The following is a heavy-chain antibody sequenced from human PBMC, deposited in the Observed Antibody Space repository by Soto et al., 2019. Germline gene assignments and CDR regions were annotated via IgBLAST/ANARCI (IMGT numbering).Heavy chain of an antibody. Sequence: GASVKVSCKASGYTFTGYYMHWVRQAPGQGLEWMGGIIPIFGTANYAQKFQGRVTITADESTSTAYMELSSLRSEDTAVYYCARGLDYYYYGMDVWGQGTTVTVSS. V-gene: IGHV1-69*13. CDR1: GYTFTGYY. CDR2: IIPIFGTA. J-gene: IGHJ6*02. CDR3: ARGLDYYYYGMDV.